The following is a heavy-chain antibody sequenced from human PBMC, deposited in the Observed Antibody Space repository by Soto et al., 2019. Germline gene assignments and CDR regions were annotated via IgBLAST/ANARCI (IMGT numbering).Heavy chain of an antibody. D-gene: IGHD5-12*01. V-gene: IGHV1-69*06. CDR2: VRPMYDTS. CDR1: RGSFNNYA. CDR3: GREHDWRHRYRSYWAPSFNT. J-gene: IGHJ3*01. Sequence: QVQLVQSGAEVKKPGSSVKVSCKASRGSFNNYAINWVRRAPRQGLEWMRRVRPMYDTSKYAQRLQGRLSFSGDISTSTTDMELRSLRSEDTDVSFSGREHDWRHRYRSYWAPSFNTWGQETLVTVSS.